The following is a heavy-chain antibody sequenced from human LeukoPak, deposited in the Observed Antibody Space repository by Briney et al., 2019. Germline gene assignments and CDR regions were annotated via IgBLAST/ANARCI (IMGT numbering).Heavy chain of an antibody. V-gene: IGHV4-59*01. CDR2: IYYSRST. CDR1: GGSFSSYY. CDR3: AREQIGESFDY. Sequence: ETLSLTCTVSGGSFSSYYGIWIRQPPEKRREGIGYIYYSRSTNYNPSLKSRVTISLDTSKTQFSLKLSSLTAADTAVYYCAREQIGESFDYWGQGTLVTVSS. D-gene: IGHD3-10*01. J-gene: IGHJ4*02.